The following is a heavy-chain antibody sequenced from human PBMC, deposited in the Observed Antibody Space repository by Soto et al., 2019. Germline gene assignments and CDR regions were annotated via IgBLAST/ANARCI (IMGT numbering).Heavy chain of an antibody. J-gene: IGHJ4*02. CDR3: PDSSCPLGFDS. CDR1: GGTFSSYV. CDR2: IIPMFEKT. V-gene: IGHV1-69*01. D-gene: IGHD3-22*01. Sequence: QVQLVQSGAEVKKPGSSVKVSCKASGGTFSSYVISWVRQAPGQGLEWMGGIIPMFEKTTYAQRFQGRVTITADEPTSTAYMELSSLRSGDTAFYFCPDSSCPLGFDSGAQGTLVT.